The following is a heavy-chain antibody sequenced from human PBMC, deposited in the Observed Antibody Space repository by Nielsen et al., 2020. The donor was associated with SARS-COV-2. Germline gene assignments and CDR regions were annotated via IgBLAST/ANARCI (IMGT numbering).Heavy chain of an antibody. CDR3: ARHDYGDYVDY. CDR2: IYYSGST. Sequence: SETLSLNCTVSGGSISSGDYYWSWIRKPPGKGLEWIGYIYYSGSTYYNPSLKSRVTISVDTSKNQFSLKLSSVTAADTAEYYCARHDYGDYVDYWGQVTLFTVSS. CDR1: GGSISSGDYY. V-gene: IGHV4-30-4*01. J-gene: IGHJ4*02. D-gene: IGHD4-17*01.